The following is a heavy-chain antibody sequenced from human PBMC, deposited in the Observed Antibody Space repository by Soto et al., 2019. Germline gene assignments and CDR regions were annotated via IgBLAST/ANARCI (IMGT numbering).Heavy chain of an antibody. J-gene: IGHJ4*02. D-gene: IGHD3-22*01. V-gene: IGHV3-33*06. CDR3: AKDADKDFGSSLHGGHYFDH. CDR2: IWFDGIYT. CDR1: GFSSNTYG. Sequence: GGSLRLSCAASGFSSNTYGLHWVRQAPGKGLEWLAVIWFDGIYTYYADSVKGRFTVSRDGSKNTLYLQMNSLRAEDTAVYYCAKDADKDFGSSLHGGHYFDHWGQGTLVTVSS.